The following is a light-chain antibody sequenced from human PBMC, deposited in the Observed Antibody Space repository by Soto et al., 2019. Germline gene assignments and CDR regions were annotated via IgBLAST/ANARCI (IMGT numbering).Light chain of an antibody. J-gene: IGKJ2*01. CDR3: QQYTNWPYT. Sequence: EIVMTQSPATLSVSPGERASLSCRASQSVGSNLAWYQQTAGQAPMLLSYGASTRATGIPARFSGSGSGTEFTLTISSLQSEDFAVYSCQQYTNWPYTFGQGTKLEI. V-gene: IGKV3-15*01. CDR2: GAS. CDR1: QSVGSN.